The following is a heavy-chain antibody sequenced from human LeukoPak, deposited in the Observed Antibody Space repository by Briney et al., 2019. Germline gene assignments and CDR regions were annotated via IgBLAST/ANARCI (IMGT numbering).Heavy chain of an antibody. J-gene: IGHJ4*02. D-gene: IGHD3-22*01. V-gene: IGHV4-59*01. CDR2: IYYSGST. CDR1: GGSISNYY. CDR3: ASLSGYYGFDY. Sequence: SETLSLTCTVSGGSISNYYWSWIRQPPGKGLEWIGYIYYSGSTNYNPSLKSRVTISVDTSKNQFSLKLSSVTAADTAVYYCASLSGYYGFDYWGQGTLVTVSS.